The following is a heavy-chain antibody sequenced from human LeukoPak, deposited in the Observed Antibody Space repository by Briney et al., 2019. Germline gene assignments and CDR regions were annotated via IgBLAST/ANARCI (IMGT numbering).Heavy chain of an antibody. CDR1: GYTFTSYG. CDR2: ISAYNGNT. Sequence: ASVKVSCEASGYTFTSYGISWVRQAPGQGLEWMGWISAYNGNTNYAQKLQGRVTMTTDTSTSTAYMELRSLRSDDTAVYYCARGPPFYDSSGYYYQDYWGQGPLVTVSS. V-gene: IGHV1-18*01. J-gene: IGHJ4*02. CDR3: ARGPPFYDSSGYYYQDY. D-gene: IGHD3-22*01.